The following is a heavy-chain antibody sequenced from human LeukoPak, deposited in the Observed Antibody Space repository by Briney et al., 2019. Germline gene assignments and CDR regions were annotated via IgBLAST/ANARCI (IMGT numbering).Heavy chain of an antibody. Sequence: PGGSLRLSCAASGFTFSSYSMNWVRQAPGKGLEWVSSISSSSSYIYYADSVKGRFTISRDNAKNSLYLQMNSLRAEDTAVYYCARDVTMIVVVSHAFDIWGQGTTVTVSS. CDR1: GFTFSSYS. V-gene: IGHV3-21*01. D-gene: IGHD3-22*01. CDR3: ARDVTMIVVVSHAFDI. J-gene: IGHJ3*02. CDR2: ISSSSSYI.